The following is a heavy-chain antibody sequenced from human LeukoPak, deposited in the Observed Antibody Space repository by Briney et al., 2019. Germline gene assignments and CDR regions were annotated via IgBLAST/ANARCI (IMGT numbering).Heavy chain of an antibody. Sequence: GESLKISCKGSGYSLTSYWVGWVRQMPGKGLEWMGIIYPGDSDTRYSPSFQGQVTISADKSINTAYLQWSSLEASDTAMYYCARLGEDYDILTGYYTGWGQGTLVTVSS. D-gene: IGHD3-9*01. J-gene: IGHJ4*02. CDR1: GYSLTSYW. CDR3: ARLGEDYDILTGYYTG. CDR2: IYPGDSDT. V-gene: IGHV5-51*01.